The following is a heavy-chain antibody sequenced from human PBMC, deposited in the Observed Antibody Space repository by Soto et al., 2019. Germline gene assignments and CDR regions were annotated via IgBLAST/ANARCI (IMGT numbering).Heavy chain of an antibody. Sequence: SVKVSCKASVYPFTGYYMHCGRRSPGQRLEWIGWIVVGSGNTNYAQKFQERVTITRDMSTSTAYMELSSLRSEDTAVYYCAAGPHGSYYYGMDVWGQGTTVTVSS. CDR2: IVVGSGNT. CDR3: AAGPHGSYYYGMDV. CDR1: VYPFTGYY. V-gene: IGHV1-58*02. J-gene: IGHJ6*02.